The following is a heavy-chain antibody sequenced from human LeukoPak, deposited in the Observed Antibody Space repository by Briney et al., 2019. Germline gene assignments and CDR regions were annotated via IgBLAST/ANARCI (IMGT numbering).Heavy chain of an antibody. J-gene: IGHJ3*02. V-gene: IGHV3-7*01. CDR1: GFTFSSYW. CDR3: ARVDIPGYSSGWYFGASKHYAFDI. Sequence: PGGSLRLSCAASGFTFSSYWMSWVRQAPGKGLEWVANIKQDGSEKYYVDSVKGRVTISRDNAKNSLYLQMNSLRAEDTAVYYCARVDIPGYSSGWYFGASKHYAFDIWGQGTMVTVSS. CDR2: IKQDGSEK. D-gene: IGHD6-19*01.